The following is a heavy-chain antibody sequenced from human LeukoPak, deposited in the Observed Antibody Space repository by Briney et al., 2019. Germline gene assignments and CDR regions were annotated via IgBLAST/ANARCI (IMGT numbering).Heavy chain of an antibody. CDR3: AELGITMIGGV. Sequence: GGSLRLSCAASGLSLSDYYISWIRQAPGKGLQWISYISSSGDTMYYADSVKGRFTISRDNAKNSLYLQMNSLRAEDTAVYYCAELGITMIGGVWGKGTTVTISS. V-gene: IGHV3-11*04. CDR1: GLSLSDYY. CDR2: ISSSGDTM. D-gene: IGHD3-10*02. J-gene: IGHJ6*04.